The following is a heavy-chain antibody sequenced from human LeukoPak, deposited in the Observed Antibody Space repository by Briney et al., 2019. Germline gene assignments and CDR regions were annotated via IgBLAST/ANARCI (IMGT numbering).Heavy chain of an antibody. D-gene: IGHD5-24*01. Sequence: PGGSLRLSCAASGFTLSSYAMSWVRQAPGKGLEWVSAISGSGGSTYYADSVKGRFTISRDNSKNTLYLQMNSLRAEDTAVYYCAKGDDSYYYYYMDVWGKGTTVTVSS. J-gene: IGHJ6*03. CDR3: AKGDDSYYYYYMDV. V-gene: IGHV3-23*01. CDR1: GFTLSSYA. CDR2: ISGSGGST.